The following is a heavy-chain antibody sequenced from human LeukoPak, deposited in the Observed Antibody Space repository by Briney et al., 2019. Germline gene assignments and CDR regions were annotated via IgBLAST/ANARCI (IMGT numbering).Heavy chain of an antibody. D-gene: IGHD2-15*01. V-gene: IGHV4-59*01. CDR3: ARGVGYCSGGSCYSWFDP. J-gene: IGHJ5*02. CDR1: GGSISSYY. CDR2: IYYSGST. Sequence: SETLSLTCTVSGGSISSYYWSWLRQPPGKGLEWIGYIYYSGSTNYNPSLKSRVTISVDTSKNQFSLKLSSVTAADTAVYYCARGVGYCSGGSCYSWFDPWGQGTLVTVSS.